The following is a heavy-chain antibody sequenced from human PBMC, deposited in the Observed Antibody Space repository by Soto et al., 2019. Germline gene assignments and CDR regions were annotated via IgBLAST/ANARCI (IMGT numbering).Heavy chain of an antibody. CDR3: AGLATFGSLNWFDP. CDR1: GYSFTNND. CDR2: MNPGSGDT. V-gene: IGHV1-8*01. J-gene: IGHJ5*02. D-gene: IGHD3-16*01. Sequence: ASVKVSCKASGYSFTNNDVSWVRQATGQGLEWMGWMNPGSGDTGYAQKFQGRVTMTRDIPIATAYLELSSLRCDDTAIYYCAGLATFGSLNWFDPWGQAILVTVS.